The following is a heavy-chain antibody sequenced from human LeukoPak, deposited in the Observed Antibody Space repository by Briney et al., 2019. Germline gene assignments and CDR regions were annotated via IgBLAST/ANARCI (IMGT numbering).Heavy chain of an antibody. Sequence: PSETLSLTCTVSGGSISSSSYYWGWIRQPPGKGLEWIGSIYYSGSTYYNPSLKSRVTISVDTSKNQFSLKLSSVTAADTAVYYCAGFRAAGTRYYFDYWGQGTLVTVSS. CDR2: IYYSGST. CDR3: AGFRAAGTRYYFDY. D-gene: IGHD6-13*01. CDR1: GGSISSSSYY. V-gene: IGHV4-39*01. J-gene: IGHJ4*02.